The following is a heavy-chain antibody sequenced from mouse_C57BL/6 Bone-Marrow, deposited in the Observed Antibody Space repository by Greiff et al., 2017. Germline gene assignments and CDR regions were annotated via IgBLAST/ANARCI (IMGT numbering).Heavy chain of an antibody. CDR1: GFNIKDYY. D-gene: IGHD2-10*01. Sequence: VQLKQSGAELVKPGASVKLSCTASGFNIKDYYMHWVKQRTEQGLEWIGRIDPEDGETKYAPKFQGKATITADTSSNTAYMRISSLTSEDAAVYYCASPYRKLYIDYWGQGTTLTVSS. V-gene: IGHV14-2*01. CDR2: IDPEDGET. CDR3: ASPYRKLYIDY. J-gene: IGHJ2*01.